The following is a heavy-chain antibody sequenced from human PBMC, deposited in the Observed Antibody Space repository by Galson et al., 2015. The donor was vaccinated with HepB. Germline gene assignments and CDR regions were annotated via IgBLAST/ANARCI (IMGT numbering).Heavy chain of an antibody. J-gene: IGHJ5*02. D-gene: IGHD1-26*01. CDR1: GGTFSKYA. CDR3: ARGYKSGSFYSNWFDP. V-gene: IGHV1-69*13. CDR2: IIPLSGIT. Sequence: SVKVSCKASGGTFSKYAISWVRQAPGQGLEWLGGIIPLSGITDYTQSLQGRVTITADEFTSTAYMQLISLTSEGTAVYYCARGYKSGSFYSNWFDPWGQGTLVTVSS.